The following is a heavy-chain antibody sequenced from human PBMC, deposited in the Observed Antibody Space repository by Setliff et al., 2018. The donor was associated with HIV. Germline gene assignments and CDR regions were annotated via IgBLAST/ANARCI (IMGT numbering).Heavy chain of an antibody. J-gene: IGHJ4*02. D-gene: IGHD6-19*01. Sequence: SETLSLTCTVSGGSISRGSYYWSWIRQPAGKGLEWIGRIYTNGNTNYNPSLKSRVTMSVDSSKNQFSLKVNSVTAADTAAYYCARLRPSVADRSYFDHWGQGTLVTVSS. CDR3: ARLRPSVADRSYFDH. V-gene: IGHV4-61*02. CDR2: IYTNGNT. CDR1: GGSISRGSYY.